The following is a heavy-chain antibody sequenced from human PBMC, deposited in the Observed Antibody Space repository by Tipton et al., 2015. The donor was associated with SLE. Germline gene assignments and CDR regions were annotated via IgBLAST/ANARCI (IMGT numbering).Heavy chain of an antibody. D-gene: IGHD3-10*01. CDR1: GFTFSNFW. V-gene: IGHV3-74*01. J-gene: IGHJ4*02. Sequence: GSLRLSCAASGFTFSNFWMHWVRQAPGKGLVWVSRIYTDGSRINYADSVKGRFTISRDNAKNTLYLEMNSLRAEDTAVYYCARHGPESSLLWFGDGLDYWGQGTLVTVSS. CDR3: ARHGPESSLLWFGDGLDY. CDR2: IYTDGSRI.